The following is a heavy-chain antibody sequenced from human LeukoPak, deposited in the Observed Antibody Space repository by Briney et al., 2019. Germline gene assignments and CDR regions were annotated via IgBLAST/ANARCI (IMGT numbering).Heavy chain of an antibody. D-gene: IGHD6-13*01. V-gene: IGHV3-48*01. CDR1: GFTFSSYS. J-gene: IGHJ4*02. Sequence: PGGPLRLSCAASGFTFSSYSMNWVRQAPGKGLEWVSYISSSSSTIYYADSVKGRFTIPRDNAKNSLYLQMNSLRAEDTAVYYCAREPSSSWYGGFDYWGQGTLVTVSS. CDR2: ISSSSSTI. CDR3: AREPSSSWYGGFDY.